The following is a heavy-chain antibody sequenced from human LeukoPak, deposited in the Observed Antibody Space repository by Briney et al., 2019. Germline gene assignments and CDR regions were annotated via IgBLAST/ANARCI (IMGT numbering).Heavy chain of an antibody. D-gene: IGHD3-3*01. V-gene: IGHV4-34*01. CDR2: INHSGST. Sequence: AAETLSLTCAVYGGSFSGYYWSWIRQPPGKGLEWIGEINHSGSTNYNPSLKSRVTISVDTSKNQFSLKLSSVTAADTAVYYCARVAIFRVVVNWFDPWGQGTLVTVSS. CDR3: ARVAIFRVVVNWFDP. J-gene: IGHJ5*02. CDR1: GGSFSGYY.